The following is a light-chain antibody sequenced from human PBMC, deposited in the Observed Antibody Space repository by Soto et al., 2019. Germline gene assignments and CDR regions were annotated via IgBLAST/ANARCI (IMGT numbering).Light chain of an antibody. Sequence: DIQMTQSPSALSASVGDRVTSTCRASENIRSYLNWYLHKPGRAPQLLIYGASTLHSGVPSRFSGSGSGTHFTLTISSLQPEDFATFFCQQSYKSPATFGQGTTVDIK. CDR3: QQSYKSPAT. CDR2: GAS. V-gene: IGKV1-39*01. J-gene: IGKJ1*01. CDR1: ENIRSY.